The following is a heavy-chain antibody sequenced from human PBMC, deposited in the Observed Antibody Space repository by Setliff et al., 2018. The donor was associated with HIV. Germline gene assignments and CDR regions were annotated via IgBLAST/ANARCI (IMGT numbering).Heavy chain of an antibody. V-gene: IGHV4-34*01. Sequence: SETLSLTCAVYGGSSNGYYWNWIRQPPGKGLEWIGEINHSGGTKYNPTLKSRVTISLDTSKNQFYLKLSSVTAADTAVYYCARLYGSGSYQVDYWGQGTLVTVSS. CDR1: GGSSNGYY. CDR3: ARLYGSGSYQVDY. D-gene: IGHD3-10*01. CDR2: INHSGGT. J-gene: IGHJ4*02.